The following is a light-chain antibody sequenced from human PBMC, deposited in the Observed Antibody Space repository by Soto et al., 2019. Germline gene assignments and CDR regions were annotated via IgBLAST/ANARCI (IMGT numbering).Light chain of an antibody. CDR1: QSVSSY. CDR3: QQRSKWPPWT. Sequence: EIVLTQSPATLSLSPGERATLSCRASQSVSSYLAWYQQKPGQAPRLLIYDASNRATGIPARFSGSGSGTDFTLTIISLETEDFAVYYCQQRSKWPPWTFGQGTKVEIK. CDR2: DAS. V-gene: IGKV3-11*01. J-gene: IGKJ1*01.